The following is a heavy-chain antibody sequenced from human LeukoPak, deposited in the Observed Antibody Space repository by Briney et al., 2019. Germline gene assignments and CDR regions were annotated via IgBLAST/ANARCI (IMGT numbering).Heavy chain of an antibody. V-gene: IGHV1-46*01. CDR1: GYNFRNYA. D-gene: IGHD6-13*01. Sequence: GASVKVSCKASGYNFRNYAINWVRQAPGQGLEWMGIINPSGGSTSYAQKFQGRVTMTRDMSTSTVYMELSSLRSEDTAVYYCARDRFSGYSSSWIFDYWGQGTLVTVSS. CDR3: ARDRFSGYSSSWIFDY. CDR2: INPSGGST. J-gene: IGHJ4*02.